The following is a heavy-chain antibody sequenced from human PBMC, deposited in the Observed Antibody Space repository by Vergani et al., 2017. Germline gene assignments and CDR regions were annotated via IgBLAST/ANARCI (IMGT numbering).Heavy chain of an antibody. CDR2: FDPEHGEV. CDR1: GYSLTELT. CDR3: VRGGLGLTTVVTPGGDFDY. J-gene: IGHJ4*02. D-gene: IGHD4-23*01. Sequence: QVQLVQSGSEVRKPGASVKVSCQVSGYSLTELTLHWVRQAPGKGLEWMGGFDPEHGEVTFAHHIQGRVTMTEDRSTDTAYMSLSSLRSEDTAVYYCVRGGLGLTTVVTPGGDFDYWGQGTLVTVSS. V-gene: IGHV1-24*01.